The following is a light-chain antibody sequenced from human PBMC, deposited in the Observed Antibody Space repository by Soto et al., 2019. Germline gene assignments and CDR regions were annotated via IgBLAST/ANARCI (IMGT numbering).Light chain of an antibody. CDR1: RSVSSY. CDR3: QQRSNWSIT. J-gene: IGKJ5*01. Sequence: TQYPRSLCLDRRYRGTPYCKTTRSVSSYLAWYQQKPGQAPRLLIYDASSRPTDIPARFSGSGSGKDFTLTICSLEPEDVALYYCQQRSNWSITFGQGTRLEIK. V-gene: IGKV3-11*01. CDR2: DAS.